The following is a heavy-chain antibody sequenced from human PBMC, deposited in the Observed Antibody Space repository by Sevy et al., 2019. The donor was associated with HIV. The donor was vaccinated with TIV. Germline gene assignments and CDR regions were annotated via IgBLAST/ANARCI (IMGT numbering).Heavy chain of an antibody. CDR3: ARGGALTYYDTSGFQNYFDS. J-gene: IGHJ4*02. CDR2: MYDSGSS. V-gene: IGHV4-59*11. D-gene: IGHD3-22*01. Sequence: SETLSLTCTVSGGSISGHYWRWIRQSPGKGLEWIAYMYDSGSSNYNTSLRSRVTISVDTSKNQISLRLSSVTAADTAVYYCARGGALTYYDTSGFQNYFDSWGPGNLVTVSS. CDR1: GGSISGHY.